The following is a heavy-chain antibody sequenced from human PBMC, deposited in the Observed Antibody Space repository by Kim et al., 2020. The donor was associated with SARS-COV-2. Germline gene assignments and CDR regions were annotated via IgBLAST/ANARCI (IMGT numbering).Heavy chain of an antibody. D-gene: IGHD3-22*01. Sequence: GGSLRLSCAASGFTFSSYWMHWVRQAPGKGLVWVSRINSDGSSTSYADSVKGRFTISRDNAKNTLYLQMNSLRAEDTAVYYCARVVGHDSSGYYDSSFPYYFDYWGQGTLVTVSS. CDR3: ARVVGHDSSGYYDSSFPYYFDY. CDR2: INSDGSST. V-gene: IGHV3-74*01. J-gene: IGHJ4*02. CDR1: GFTFSSYW.